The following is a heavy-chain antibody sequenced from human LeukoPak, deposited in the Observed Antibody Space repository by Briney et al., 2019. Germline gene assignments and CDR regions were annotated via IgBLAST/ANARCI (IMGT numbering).Heavy chain of an antibody. Sequence: PGGSLRLSCAASGFTFTSYGMHWVRQAPGKGLEWVAVIWYDGRNKYYVDSVKGRFTISRDNSKNTVYLQMNSLRAEDTAVYYCTRGDRDNIGLDWFDPWGQGTLVTVSS. V-gene: IGHV3-33*01. CDR2: IWYDGRNK. CDR1: GFTFTSYG. CDR3: TRGDRDNIGLDWFDP. J-gene: IGHJ5*02. D-gene: IGHD3-22*01.